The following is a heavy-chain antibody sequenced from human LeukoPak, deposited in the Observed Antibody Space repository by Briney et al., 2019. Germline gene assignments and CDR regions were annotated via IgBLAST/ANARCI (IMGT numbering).Heavy chain of an antibody. CDR2: ISADGKA. D-gene: IGHD1-26*01. Sequence: PGESLRLSCAASGMNFERYAMHWVRQRPGKGLEWVGVISADGKADHADAVKGRFTVSRDNSKDSLSLQMSSLRDEDTALYYCATWAFYHDLDVWGQGTTVIVSS. CDR3: ATWAFYHDLDV. J-gene: IGHJ6*02. V-gene: IGHV3-43*02. CDR1: GMNFERYA.